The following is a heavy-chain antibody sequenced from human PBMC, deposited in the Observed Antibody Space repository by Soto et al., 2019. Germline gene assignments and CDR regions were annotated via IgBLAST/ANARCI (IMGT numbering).Heavy chain of an antibody. J-gene: IGHJ4*02. Sequence: ASVKVSCKVSGYTLTELSMHWVRQAPGKGLEWMGGFDPEDGETIYAQKFQGRVTMTEDTSTDTAYMELSSLRSEDTAVYYCATRASIVATIQNYFDYWGQGTLVTVSS. CDR2: FDPEDGET. D-gene: IGHD5-12*01. CDR3: ATRASIVATIQNYFDY. CDR1: GYTLTELS. V-gene: IGHV1-24*01.